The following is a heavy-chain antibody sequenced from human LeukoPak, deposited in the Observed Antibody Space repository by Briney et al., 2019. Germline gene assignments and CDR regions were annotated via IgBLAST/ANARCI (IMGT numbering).Heavy chain of an antibody. D-gene: IGHD6-13*01. CDR3: AKTGSSHFDFDY. V-gene: IGHV3-30*18. Sequence: PGGSLRLSCAASGFTFSSYGMHWVRQAPGKGLEWVAVISYDGSNKYYADSVKGRFTISRDNSKNALYLQMNSLRAEDTAVYYCAKTGSSHFDFDYWGQGTLVTVSS. J-gene: IGHJ4*02. CDR1: GFTFSSYG. CDR2: ISYDGSNK.